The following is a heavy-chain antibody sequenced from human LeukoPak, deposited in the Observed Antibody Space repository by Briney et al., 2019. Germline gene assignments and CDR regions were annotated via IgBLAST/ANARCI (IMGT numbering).Heavy chain of an antibody. CDR1: GGSISSYY. D-gene: IGHD2-15*01. Sequence: PSETLSLTCTVSGGSISSYYWSWIRQSAGKGLEWIGRIYTSGSTNYNPSLKSRVTISVDKSKNQFSLKLSSVTAADTAVYYCARGGVACSGGSCYYYYMDVWGKGTTVTVSS. V-gene: IGHV4-4*07. J-gene: IGHJ6*03. CDR3: ARGGVACSGGSCYYYYMDV. CDR2: IYTSGST.